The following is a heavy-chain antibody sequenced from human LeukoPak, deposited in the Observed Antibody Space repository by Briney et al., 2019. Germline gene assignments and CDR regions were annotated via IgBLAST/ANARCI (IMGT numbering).Heavy chain of an antibody. CDR1: GGSISSGSYY. D-gene: IGHD6-13*01. CDR3: TREERQQLVDAFDI. Sequence: SQTLSLTCTVSGGSISSGSYYWSWIRQPAGKGLEWIGRIYTSGSTNYNPSLKSRVTMSVDTSKNQFSLKLSSVTAADTAVYYCTREERQQLVDAFDIWGQGTMVTVSS. J-gene: IGHJ3*02. CDR2: IYTSGST. V-gene: IGHV4-61*02.